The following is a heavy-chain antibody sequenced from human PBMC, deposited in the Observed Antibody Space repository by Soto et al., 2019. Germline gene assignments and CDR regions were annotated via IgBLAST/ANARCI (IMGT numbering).Heavy chain of an antibody. Sequence: SVKVSCKASGGTFSSYAISWVRQAPGQGLEWMGGIIPIFGTANYAQKFQGRVTITADESTSTAYMELSSLRSEDTAVYYCAREYPPPEQWPAPTAFDIWGQGTMVTVSS. CDR2: IIPIFGTA. J-gene: IGHJ3*02. D-gene: IGHD6-19*01. CDR3: AREYPPPEQWPAPTAFDI. V-gene: IGHV1-69*13. CDR1: GGTFSSYA.